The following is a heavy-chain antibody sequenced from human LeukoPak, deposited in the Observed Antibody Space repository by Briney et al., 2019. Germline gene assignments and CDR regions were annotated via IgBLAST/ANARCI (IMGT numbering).Heavy chain of an antibody. Sequence: SETLSLTCTVSGGSISGDYWTWIRQPAGKGLEWIGRIYSSGSSNYNASLKSRVIMSVDRSKNQFSLRLSSVTAADTAVYYCARSSRRFGVVTRSWFDPWGQGTLVTVSS. D-gene: IGHD3-3*01. CDR2: IYSSGSS. CDR3: ARSSRRFGVVTRSWFDP. V-gene: IGHV4-4*07. J-gene: IGHJ5*02. CDR1: GGSISGDY.